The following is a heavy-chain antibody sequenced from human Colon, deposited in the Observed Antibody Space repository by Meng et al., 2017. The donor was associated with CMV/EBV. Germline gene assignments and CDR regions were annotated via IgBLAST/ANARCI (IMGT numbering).Heavy chain of an antibody. CDR2: INSGGGST. CDR1: GLTFRSSW. Sequence: GGSLRLSCAASGLTFRSSWMHWVRQAPGKGLVWVSRINSGGGSTNYADSVKGRFTISRDNAKNTLYLQMNSLRDEDTAVYYCARGTGSYYSLGYWGQGTLVTVSS. D-gene: IGHD1-26*01. CDR3: ARGTGSYYSLGY. J-gene: IGHJ4*02. V-gene: IGHV3-74*01.